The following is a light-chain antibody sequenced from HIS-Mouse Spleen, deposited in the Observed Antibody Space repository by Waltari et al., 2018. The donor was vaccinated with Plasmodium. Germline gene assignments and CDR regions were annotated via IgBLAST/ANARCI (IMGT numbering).Light chain of an antibody. CDR2: DVS. CDR3: CSYAGSYTYV. V-gene: IGLV2-11*01. CDR1: SRDGGGYNH. Sequence: QSALTQPRPVSGSPGQSVTISCTGTSRDGGGYNHVSWYQQHPGKAPKLMIYDVSKRPSGVPDRFSGSKSGNTASLTISGLQAEDEADYYCCSYAGSYTYVFGTGTKVTVL. J-gene: IGLJ1*01.